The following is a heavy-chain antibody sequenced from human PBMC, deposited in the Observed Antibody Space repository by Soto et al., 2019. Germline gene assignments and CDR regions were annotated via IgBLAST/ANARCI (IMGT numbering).Heavy chain of an antibody. V-gene: IGHV1-69*02. D-gene: IGHD2-15*01. J-gene: IGHJ4*02. CDR3: ASKLVDCSGGRCKDLFY. CDR1: GGTFSSYT. Sequence: QVQLVQSGAEVKKPGSSVKVSCKASGGTFSSYTISWVRQAPGQGLEWMGRIIPILGIANYAQKFQGRVTITADKSTSTAYMELSRLRSEDTAVYYCASKLVDCSGGRCKDLFYWGQGTLVTVSS. CDR2: IIPILGIA.